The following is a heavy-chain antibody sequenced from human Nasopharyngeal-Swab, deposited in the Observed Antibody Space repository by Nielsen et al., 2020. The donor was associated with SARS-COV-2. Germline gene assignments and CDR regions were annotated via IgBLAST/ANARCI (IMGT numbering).Heavy chain of an antibody. J-gene: IGHJ4*01. Sequence: SLKISCAASGFTFDDYAMHWVRQAPGKGLEWVSGISWDSVTIGYADSLKGRISISRDNAKNALYLQMNSLRPEDTARYYCVKGVAVVWGHFTDWGRGTLVTVSS. D-gene: IGHD7-27*01. CDR3: VKGVAVVWGHFTD. CDR1: GFTFDDYA. V-gene: IGHV3-9*01. CDR2: ISWDSVTI.